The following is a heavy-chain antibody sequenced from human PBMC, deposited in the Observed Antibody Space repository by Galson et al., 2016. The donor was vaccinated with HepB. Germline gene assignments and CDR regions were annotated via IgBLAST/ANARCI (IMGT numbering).Heavy chain of an antibody. V-gene: IGHV3-15*01. D-gene: IGHD2-8*01. J-gene: IGHJ4*02. CDR3: TTDRPNTGMVDLLY. CDR1: GVTFSHLW. CDR2: IKNKVSGATV. Sequence: SLRLSCAVSGVTFSHLWMSWVRQAPGKGPEWVGRIKNKVSGATVDYAAPVKDSFTIFRDDSKNTLYLKMNRLDDEDTAICDGTTDRPNTGMVDLLYWGQGTLVTVSS.